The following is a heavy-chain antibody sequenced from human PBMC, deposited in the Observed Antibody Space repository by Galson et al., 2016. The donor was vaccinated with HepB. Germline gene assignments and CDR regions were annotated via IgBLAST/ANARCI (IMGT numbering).Heavy chain of an antibody. CDR3: VRDGSGGWHFDN. V-gene: IGHV3-48*03. CDR2: ISSSGNLI. CDR1: GLTFDTYA. J-gene: IGHJ4*02. Sequence: SLRLSCAASGLTFDTYAMNWLRQAPGKGPEWLSYISSSGNLIYVTDSVKGRFTISRDNAKNSMSLQMNSLSAEDTAVYYCVRDGSGGWHFDNWGQGTLITVSS. D-gene: IGHD6-19*01.